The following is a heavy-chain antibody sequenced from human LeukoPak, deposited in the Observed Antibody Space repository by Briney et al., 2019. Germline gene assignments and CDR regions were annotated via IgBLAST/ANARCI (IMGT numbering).Heavy chain of an antibody. D-gene: IGHD5-18*01. Sequence: ASVKVSCKASGYTFTGYYMHWVRQAPGQGLEWMGWINPNSGGTTYAQKFQGRVTMTRDTSISTAYMELSRLRSDDTAVYYCAISYGYSAFDYWGQGTLVTVSS. V-gene: IGHV1-2*02. J-gene: IGHJ4*02. CDR3: AISYGYSAFDY. CDR2: INPNSGGT. CDR1: GYTFTGYY.